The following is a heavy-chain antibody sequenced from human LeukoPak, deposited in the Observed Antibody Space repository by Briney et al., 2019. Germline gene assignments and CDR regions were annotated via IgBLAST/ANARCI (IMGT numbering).Heavy chain of an antibody. Sequence: GGSLRLSCAASGVTFSSNAMSWGRKAPGKGLEWVSAISGSGGSTYYADSVKGRFTISRDNSKNTLYLQMNSLRAEATAVYSCAKDRIEVGFGDTWGQGTLVTVSS. V-gene: IGHV3-23*01. CDR1: GVTFSSNA. CDR2: ISGSGGST. D-gene: IGHD2/OR15-2a*01. J-gene: IGHJ5*02. CDR3: AKDRIEVGFGDT.